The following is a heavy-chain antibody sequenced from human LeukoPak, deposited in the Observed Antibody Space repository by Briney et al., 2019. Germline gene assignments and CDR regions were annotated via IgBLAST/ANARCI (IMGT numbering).Heavy chain of an antibody. CDR2: IYYSGST. V-gene: IGHV4-39*01. CDR1: GGSVSSSSYY. D-gene: IGHD3-9*01. J-gene: IGHJ4*02. Sequence: SETLSLTCTVSGGSVSSSSYYWGWIRQPPGKGLEWIGNIYYSGSTYYNPSLTSRVTMSVDTSNNQFSLKMHSVTAADTAVYYCARLSKGRFFDYIFDYWGQGTLVTVSS. CDR3: ARLSKGRFFDYIFDY.